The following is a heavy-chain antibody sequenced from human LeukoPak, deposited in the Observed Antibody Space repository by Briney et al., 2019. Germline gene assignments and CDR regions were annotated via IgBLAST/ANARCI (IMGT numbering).Heavy chain of an antibody. CDR1: GYTFISYY. Sequence: ASVKVSCKTSGYTFISYYMHWVRQAPGQGLEWMGIIKPSGDGADYAQKFQGRLTLTRDMSTSTVYMELSSLRAEDTAVYFCARAYGDYFDYWGQGTLVTVSS. CDR2: IKPSGDGA. D-gene: IGHD4-17*01. CDR3: ARAYGDYFDY. V-gene: IGHV1-46*01. J-gene: IGHJ4*02.